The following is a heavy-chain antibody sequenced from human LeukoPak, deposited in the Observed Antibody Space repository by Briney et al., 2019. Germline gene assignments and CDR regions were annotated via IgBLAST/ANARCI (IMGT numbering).Heavy chain of an antibody. V-gene: IGHV4-34*01. CDR3: ARHRYYYRSGSYYGAPYYMDV. Sequence: PSETLSLTCVVYGGAFSGYYWSWIRQPPGKGLEWIGEINHRGSTNYNPSLKSRVSISVDTSKNQFSLKLSSVTAADTAVYYCARHRYYYRSGSYYGAPYYMDVWGKGTTVTISS. CDR2: INHRGST. CDR1: GGAFSGYY. D-gene: IGHD3-10*01. J-gene: IGHJ6*03.